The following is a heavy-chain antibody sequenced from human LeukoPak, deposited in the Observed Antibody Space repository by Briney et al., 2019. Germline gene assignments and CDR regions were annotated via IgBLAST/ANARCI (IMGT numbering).Heavy chain of an antibody. Sequence: GGSLRLSCAASGFTFDDYGMSWVRQAPGKGLEWVSAISGSGGSTYYADSVKGRFTISRDNSKNTLYLQMNSLRAEDTAIYYCAKEYTGTFSPFPSYFDNWGQGTLVTVSS. V-gene: IGHV3-23*01. J-gene: IGHJ4*02. CDR1: GFTFDDYG. CDR2: ISGSGGST. D-gene: IGHD1-26*01. CDR3: AKEYTGTFSPFPSYFDN.